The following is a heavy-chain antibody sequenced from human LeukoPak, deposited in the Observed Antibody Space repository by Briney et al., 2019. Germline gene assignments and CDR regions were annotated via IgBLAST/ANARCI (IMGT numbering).Heavy chain of an antibody. J-gene: IGHJ4*02. CDR2: ISAYNGNT. D-gene: IGHD4-17*01. V-gene: IGHV1-18*01. Sequence: GASVKVSCKASGYTFTSYGISWVRQAPGQGLEWMGWISAYNGNTNYAQKLQGRVTMTTDTSTSTAYMELRNLRSDDTAVYYCARETPRLDYGDYGLPAGYWGQGTLVTVSS. CDR3: ARETPRLDYGDYGLPAGY. CDR1: GYTFTSYG.